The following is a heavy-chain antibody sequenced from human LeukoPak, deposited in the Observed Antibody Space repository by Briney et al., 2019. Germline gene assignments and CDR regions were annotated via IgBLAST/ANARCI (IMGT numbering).Heavy chain of an antibody. V-gene: IGHV3-74*01. J-gene: IGHJ6*02. Sequence: PGGSLRLSCAASGFTFSSYWMHWVRQAPGKGLVWVSRINSDGSSTSYADSVKGRFTISRDNAKNTLYLQMNSLRAEDTAVYYCARGAELAAPYYYYGMDVWGQGTTVTVSS. CDR2: INSDGSST. CDR3: ARGAELAAPYYYYGMDV. D-gene: IGHD5-24*01. CDR1: GFTFSSYW.